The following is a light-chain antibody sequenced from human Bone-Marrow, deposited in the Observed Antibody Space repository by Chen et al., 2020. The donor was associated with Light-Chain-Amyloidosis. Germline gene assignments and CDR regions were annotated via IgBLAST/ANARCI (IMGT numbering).Light chain of an antibody. J-gene: IGLJ1*01. CDR3: CSYAGSSTPYV. Sequence: QSALTQPASVSGSPGQSLPISCSGTSSVAGNYNLVSWYQHHPCKAPQLLIQEGTKRPSGVSSRFSGAKSGNTASLTICGLQAEDEADYYCCSYAGSSTPYVFGTGTKVTVL. V-gene: IGLV2-23*01. CDR1: SSVAGNYNL. CDR2: EGT.